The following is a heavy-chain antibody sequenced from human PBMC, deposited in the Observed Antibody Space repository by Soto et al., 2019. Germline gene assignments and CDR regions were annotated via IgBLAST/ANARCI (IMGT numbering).Heavy chain of an antibody. CDR1: GLIFSGSD. J-gene: IGHJ5*01. V-gene: IGHV3-30*03. Sequence: QVQLVESGGGVVQPGRSLRLTCAASGLIFSGSDMHWVRQAPGKGLEWVALVSNDGIRKYYGDSVKGRFTISRDNAENTLYLQMNSLRAEDTAVYYCARWVGGSMYDNSGKYDSWGQGTLVTVSS. CDR2: VSNDGIRK. D-gene: IGHD3-22*01. CDR3: ARWVGGSMYDNSGKYDS.